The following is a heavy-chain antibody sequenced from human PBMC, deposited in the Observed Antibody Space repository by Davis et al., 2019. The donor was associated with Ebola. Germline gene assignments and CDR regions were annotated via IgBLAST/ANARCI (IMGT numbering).Heavy chain of an antibody. V-gene: IGHV3-30*04. CDR2: ISYDGSNK. CDR1: GFTFSSYA. J-gene: IGHJ4*02. D-gene: IGHD3-22*01. Sequence: SLKIPCAAPGFTFSSYAMPRARQAPGTGLEWVAVISYDGSNKYYADSVKGRFTISRDNSKNTLYLQMNSLRAEDTAVYYCARVDSSGDHDYWGQGTLVTVSS. CDR3: ARVDSSGDHDY.